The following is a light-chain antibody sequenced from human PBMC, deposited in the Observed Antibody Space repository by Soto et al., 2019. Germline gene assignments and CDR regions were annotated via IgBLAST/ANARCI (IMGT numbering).Light chain of an antibody. Sequence: QSVLTQPPSASGSPGQSVTISCTGTSSEVGGYNYVSWYQQHPGQAPKLMIYEVSKRPSGVPDRFSGSKSGNTASLTVSGLQAEDEADYYCSSYAGSNNYVFGTGTKVTVL. V-gene: IGLV2-8*01. CDR1: SSEVGGYNY. J-gene: IGLJ1*01. CDR2: EVS. CDR3: SSYAGSNNYV.